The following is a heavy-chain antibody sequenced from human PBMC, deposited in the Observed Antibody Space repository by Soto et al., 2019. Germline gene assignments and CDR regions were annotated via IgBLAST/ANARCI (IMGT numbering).Heavy chain of an antibody. CDR3: TNVFDN. Sequence: EVQLVESGGGLVQPGGSLRLSCAASGVTLSNHWMHWVRQAPGKGLGWVSRIDAGSGTSYADSVKGRFTVSRDNAKNTLYLQMTSLRVEDTAVYYCTNVFDNWGQGILVTISS. J-gene: IGHJ4*02. CDR1: GVTLSNHW. V-gene: IGHV3-74*01. CDR2: IDAGSGT.